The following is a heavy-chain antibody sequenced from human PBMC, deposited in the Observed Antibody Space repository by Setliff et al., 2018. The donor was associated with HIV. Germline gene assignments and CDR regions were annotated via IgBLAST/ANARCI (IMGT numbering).Heavy chain of an antibody. Sequence: ASVKVSCKASGHTFTSYGISWVRQAPGQGLEWMGWISAYNGNTNYAQKLQGRVTMTTDTSTTTAYMERRSLRSDDTAVYYCATLAGDYYYSGRGYYFMDVWGKGTTVTVSS. J-gene: IGHJ6*03. D-gene: IGHD3-10*01. CDR1: GHTFTSYG. V-gene: IGHV1-18*01. CDR2: ISAYNGNT. CDR3: ATLAGDYYYSGRGYYFMDV.